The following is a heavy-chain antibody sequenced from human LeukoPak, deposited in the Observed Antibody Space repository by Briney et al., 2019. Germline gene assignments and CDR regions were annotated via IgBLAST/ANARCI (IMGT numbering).Heavy chain of an antibody. CDR1: GGSISSHD. CDR2: IYYSGST. CDR3: ARGGVNILTRYHLDY. V-gene: IGHV4-59*11. D-gene: IGHD3-9*01. J-gene: IGHJ4*02. Sequence: SETLSLTCTVSGGSISSHDWSSIRQPPGKGLGWIGDIYYSGSTNYNPSLKSRGTISVDTSKSQFSLKLRSVTAADTAVYYCARGGVNILTRYHLDYWGQGTLVTVSS.